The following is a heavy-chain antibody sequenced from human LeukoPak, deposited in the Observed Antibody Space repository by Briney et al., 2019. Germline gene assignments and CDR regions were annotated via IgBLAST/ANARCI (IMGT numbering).Heavy chain of an antibody. V-gene: IGHV3-21*01. J-gene: IGHJ6*03. Sequence: PGGSLRLSCAASGFTFSSYSMNWVRQAPGKGLGWVSSISSSSSYIYYADSVKGRFTISRDNAKNSLYLQMNSLRAEDTAVYHCARGGAARDYYYYYMDVWGKGTTVTVSS. CDR3: ARGGAARDYYYYYMDV. D-gene: IGHD6-6*01. CDR1: GFTFSSYS. CDR2: ISSSSSYI.